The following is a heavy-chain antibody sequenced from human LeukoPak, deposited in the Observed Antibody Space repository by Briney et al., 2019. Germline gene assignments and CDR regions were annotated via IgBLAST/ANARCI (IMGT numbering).Heavy chain of an antibody. Sequence: SVKVSCKASGGTFIIYAISWVRQAPGQGLEWMGGGIPIFGTANYSQKFQRRVTITAVNSTSTAYMELSSLRSADPAVNSCGGGVGDYFDYWGQGTLVTVSS. D-gene: IGHD2-15*01. CDR2: GIPIFGTA. CDR3: GGGVGDYFDY. CDR1: GGTFIIYA. V-gene: IGHV1-69*06. J-gene: IGHJ4*02.